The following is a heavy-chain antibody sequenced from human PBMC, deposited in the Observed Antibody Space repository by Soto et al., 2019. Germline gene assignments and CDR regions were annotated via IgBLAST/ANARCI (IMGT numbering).Heavy chain of an antibody. CDR2: IYYSGST. CDR1: GGSISSSSYY. CDR3: AGQGWLVGGVLFDY. J-gene: IGHJ4*02. Sequence: QLQLQESGPGLVKPSETLSLTCTVSGGSISSSSYYWGWIRQPPGKGLEWIGSIYYSGSTYYNPSLKSRVATSVDTSKNQFPLKLSSVPAADTAVYYCAGQGWLVGGVLFDYWGQGTLVTVSS. V-gene: IGHV4-39*01. D-gene: IGHD6-19*01.